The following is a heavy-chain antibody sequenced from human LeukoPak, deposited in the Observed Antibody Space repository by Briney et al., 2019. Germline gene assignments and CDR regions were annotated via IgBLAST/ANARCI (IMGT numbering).Heavy chain of an antibody. CDR1: GFTFTTYG. CDR2: ISSSGGST. V-gene: IGHV3-23*01. J-gene: IGHJ2*01. Sequence: GGSLRLSCAATGFTFTTYGMSWVRQAPGKGREWVSSISSSGGSTYYADSVKGRFTISRDNSKNTLFLQMNSLRGEDTAFYYCAKRKTSPPRYFDLWGRGTLVTVSS. CDR3: AKRKTSPPRYFDL. D-gene: IGHD2-2*01.